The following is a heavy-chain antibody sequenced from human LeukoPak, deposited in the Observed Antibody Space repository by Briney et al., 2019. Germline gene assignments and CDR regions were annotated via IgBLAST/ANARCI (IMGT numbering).Heavy chain of an antibody. CDR2: ISYSGST. CDR3: AREAGYNYGQYYFDC. J-gene: IGHJ4*02. CDR1: GGSINAYY. D-gene: IGHD5-18*01. V-gene: IGHV4-59*06. Sequence: NPSETLSLTCTVSGGSINAYYWSWIRQHPGKGLEWIGYISYSGSTYYNPSLKSRVTISVDTSENQFSLELSSVTAADTAVYYCAREAGYNYGQYYFDCWGQGTLVTVSS.